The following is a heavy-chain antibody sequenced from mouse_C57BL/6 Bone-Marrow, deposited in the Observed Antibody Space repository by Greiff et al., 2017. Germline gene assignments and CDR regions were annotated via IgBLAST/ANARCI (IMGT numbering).Heavy chain of an antibody. V-gene: IGHV1-76*01. CDR1: GYTFTDYY. Sequence: QVQLKESGAELVRPGASVKLSCKASGYTFTDYYINWVKQRPGQGLEWIPRIYPGSGNTYYNEKFKGKATLTAEKSSSTAYMQLSSLTSEDSAVYFCARGDYGSSYWYFDVWGTGTTVTVSS. CDR3: ARGDYGSSYWYFDV. D-gene: IGHD1-1*01. J-gene: IGHJ1*03. CDR2: IYPGSGNT.